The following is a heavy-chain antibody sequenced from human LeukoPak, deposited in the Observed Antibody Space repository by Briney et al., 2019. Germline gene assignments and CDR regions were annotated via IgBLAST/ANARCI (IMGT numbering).Heavy chain of an antibody. CDR2: ISSSGSTI. V-gene: IGHV3-48*03. D-gene: IGHD3-16*02. CDR3: ARVTYDYVWGSYRTPFDY. J-gene: IGHJ4*02. CDR1: GFTFSSYE. Sequence: PGGSLRLSCAASGFTFSSYEMNWVRQAPGKGLEWVSYISSSGSTIYYADSVKGRFTISRDNAKNSLYLLMNSLRAEDTAVYYCARVTYDYVWGSYRTPFDYWGQGTLVTVSS.